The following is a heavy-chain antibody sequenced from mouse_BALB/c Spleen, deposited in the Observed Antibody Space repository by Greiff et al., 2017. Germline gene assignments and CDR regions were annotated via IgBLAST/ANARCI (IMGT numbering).Heavy chain of an antibody. Sequence: QVQLQQSGAELVKPGASVKLSCKASGYTFTSYYMYWVKQRPGQGLEWIGEINPSNGGTNFNEKFKSKATLTVDKSSSTAYMQLSSLTSEDSAVYYCTRDGYYVLLDYGGQGTTLTVSS. CDR2: INPSNGGT. J-gene: IGHJ2*01. CDR1: GYTFTSYY. D-gene: IGHD2-3*01. CDR3: TRDGYYVLLDY. V-gene: IGHV1S81*02.